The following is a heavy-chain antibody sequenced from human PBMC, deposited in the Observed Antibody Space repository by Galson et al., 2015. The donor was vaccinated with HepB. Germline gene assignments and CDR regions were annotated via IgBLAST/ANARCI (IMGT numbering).Heavy chain of an antibody. V-gene: IGHV3-53*01. D-gene: IGHD5-12*01. J-gene: IGHJ3*02. CDR3: ARMGGGYMASINI. Sequence: SLRLSCAASGFNVNINFISWVRQAPGKGLEWISVIYAGDSSDYSDSVKGRFTISRDDSINTVFLEMNSLRADDTAVYYCARMGGGYMASINIWGQGTLVTVSS. CDR1: GFNVNINF. CDR2: IYAGDSS.